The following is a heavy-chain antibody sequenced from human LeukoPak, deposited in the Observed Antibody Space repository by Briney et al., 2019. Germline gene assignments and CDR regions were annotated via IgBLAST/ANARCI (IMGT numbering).Heavy chain of an antibody. CDR1: GLRFRNYG. D-gene: IGHD3-3*01. CDR3: ATDRNAGKYYDF. V-gene: IGHV3-33*01. J-gene: IGHJ4*02. Sequence: GGSLRLSCVASGLRFRNYGMHWVRQAPGKGLEWVAVIWYDGSNQYYVDSVKGRFTVSRDNAKNTLYLQMDSLRAEDTAVYYCATDRNAGKYYDFWGQGTLVTVSP. CDR2: IWYDGSNQ.